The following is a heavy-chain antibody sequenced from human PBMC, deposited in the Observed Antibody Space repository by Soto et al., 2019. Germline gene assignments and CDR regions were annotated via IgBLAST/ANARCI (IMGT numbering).Heavy chain of an antibody. CDR3: ARSSGGSGKLWNYYGMDV. CDR2: ISSGSSYI. Sequence: GGSLRLSCAASGFTFSSYSMNWVRQAPGKGLEWVSSISSGSSYIYYADSVKGRFTISRDNAKNSLYLQMNSLRAEDTAVYYCARSSGGSGKLWNYYGMDVWGQGTMVTVSS. V-gene: IGHV3-21*06. D-gene: IGHD3-10*01. CDR1: GFTFSSYS. J-gene: IGHJ6*02.